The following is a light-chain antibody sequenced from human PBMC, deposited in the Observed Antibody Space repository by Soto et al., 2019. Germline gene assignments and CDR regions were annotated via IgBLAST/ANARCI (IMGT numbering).Light chain of an antibody. CDR3: SSYTSSSTAV. Sequence: QSALTQPASVSGSPGQSITISCTGTSSDVGGYNYVSWYQQHPGKAPKLMIYEVSNRPSGVSNRFSGSKSGNTASLTISGLQAEDEADYYCSSYTSSSTAVFGGGTQLTVV. V-gene: IGLV2-14*01. J-gene: IGLJ7*01. CDR2: EVS. CDR1: SSDVGGYNY.